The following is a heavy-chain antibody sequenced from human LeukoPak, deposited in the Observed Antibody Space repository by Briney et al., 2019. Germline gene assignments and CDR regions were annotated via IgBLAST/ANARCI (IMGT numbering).Heavy chain of an antibody. Sequence: QPGWSLRLSCAAPGFSFSGYGMHWVRQAPGKGLEWVAYIQHDGSNQQYADSVKGRFSISRDTSKNMLYLQMNSLRAEDTAVYYCARDLRAGGTWSYGVYFDLWGRGTLVTVSS. D-gene: IGHD4-17*01. V-gene: IGHV3-30*19. CDR2: IQHDGSNQ. J-gene: IGHJ2*01. CDR3: ARDLRAGGTWSYGVYFDL. CDR1: GFSFSGYG.